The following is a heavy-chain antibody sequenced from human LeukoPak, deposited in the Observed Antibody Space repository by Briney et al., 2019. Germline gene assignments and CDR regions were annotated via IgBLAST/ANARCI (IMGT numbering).Heavy chain of an antibody. J-gene: IGHJ4*02. CDR1: GFTFSSYS. D-gene: IGHD3-3*01. CDR2: ISSSSSYI. CDR3: AKDWDFWSALVGDY. V-gene: IGHV3-21*04. Sequence: GGSLRLSCAASGFTFSSYSMNWVRQAPGKGLEWVSSISSSSSYIYYADSVKGRFTISRDNSKNTLYLQMNSLRAEDTAVYYCAKDWDFWSALVGDYWGQGTLVTVSS.